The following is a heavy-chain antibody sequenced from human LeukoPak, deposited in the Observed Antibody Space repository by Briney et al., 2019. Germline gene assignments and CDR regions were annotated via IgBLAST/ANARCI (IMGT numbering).Heavy chain of an antibody. CDR1: GGSFSVYY. Sequence: SETLSLTCAVYGGSFSVYYWSWIRQPPGKGLEWIGEINHSGSTNYNPSLKSRVTISVDTSKNQFSLKLSSVTAADTAVYYCARGRDDYVWGSYRYTGRLNHDYWGQGTLVTVSS. D-gene: IGHD3-16*02. J-gene: IGHJ4*02. CDR2: INHSGST. CDR3: ARGRDDYVWGSYRYTGRLNHDY. V-gene: IGHV4-34*01.